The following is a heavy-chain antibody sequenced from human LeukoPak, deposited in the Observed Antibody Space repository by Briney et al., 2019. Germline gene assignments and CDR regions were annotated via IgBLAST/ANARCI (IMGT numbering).Heavy chain of an antibody. J-gene: IGHJ4*02. D-gene: IGHD4-17*01. CDR1: GGSISISSYY. CDR2: IYYSGST. CDR3: ARTTPYGDYYFDY. Sequence: PSETLSLTCTVSGGSISISSYYWGWIRQPPGKGLEWIGSIYYSGSTYYNPSLKSRVTISVDTSKNQFSLKLSSVTAADTAVYYCARTTPYGDYYFDYWGQGTLVTVSS. V-gene: IGHV4-39*01.